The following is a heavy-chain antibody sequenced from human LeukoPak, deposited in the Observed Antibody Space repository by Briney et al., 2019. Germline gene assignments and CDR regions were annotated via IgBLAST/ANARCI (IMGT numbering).Heavy chain of an antibody. CDR3: ARDNDIVWAPCMDV. J-gene: IGHJ6*02. V-gene: IGHV3-48*04. Sequence: GGSLRLSCAASGFTFSSYSMNWVRQAPGKGLEWVSYISSSSSTIYYADSVKGRFTISRDNAKNSLYLQMNSLRAEDTAVYYCARDNDIVWAPCMDVWGQGTTVTVSS. CDR1: GFTFSSYS. D-gene: IGHD5-12*01. CDR2: ISSSSSTI.